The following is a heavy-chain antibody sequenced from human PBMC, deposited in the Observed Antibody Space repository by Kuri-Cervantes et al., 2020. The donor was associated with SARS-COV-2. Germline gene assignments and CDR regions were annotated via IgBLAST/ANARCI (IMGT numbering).Heavy chain of an antibody. CDR2: IYSGGST. J-gene: IGHJ5*02. V-gene: IGHV3-53*01. CDR3: ARERGLRGWFDP. Sequence: LSLTCAASGFTVSSNYMSWVRQAPGKGLEWVPVIYSGGSTYYADSVKGRFTISRDNSKNTLYLQMNSLRAEDTAVYYCARERGLRGWFDPWGQGTLVTVSS. CDR1: GFTVSSNY.